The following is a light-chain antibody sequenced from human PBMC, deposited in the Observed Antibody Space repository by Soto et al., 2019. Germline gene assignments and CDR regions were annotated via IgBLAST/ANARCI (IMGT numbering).Light chain of an antibody. CDR2: GAS. Sequence: IVMTQSPATLSVSPGERATLSCWASQSLRSSYLAWYQRKPGQAPRLLMFGASRRATGIPDRFNGSGSGTDFILTISRLEPEDVAVYYCQQHGTSPYTFGQGTVLEIK. CDR3: QQHGTSPYT. J-gene: IGKJ2*01. CDR1: QSLRSSY. V-gene: IGKV3-20*01.